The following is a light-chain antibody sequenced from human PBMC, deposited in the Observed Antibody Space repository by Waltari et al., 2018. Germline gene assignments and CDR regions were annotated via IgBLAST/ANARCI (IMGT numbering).Light chain of an antibody. CDR1: QDISNY. Sequence: DIQMTQSPTSLSASVGDRVTITCQASQDISNYLNWYQQKPGKAPKLLIYDVSNLEIVVPSTFTGSGSGTYFTFTSSSLQPEDIATYYCQQYDNFPATFGGGTKVEIK. CDR3: QQYDNFPAT. V-gene: IGKV1-33*01. J-gene: IGKJ4*01. CDR2: DVS.